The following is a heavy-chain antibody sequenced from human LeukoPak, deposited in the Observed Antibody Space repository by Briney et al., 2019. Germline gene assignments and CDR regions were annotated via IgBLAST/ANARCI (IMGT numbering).Heavy chain of an antibody. CDR3: ARDYDILTGSISFDY. D-gene: IGHD3-9*01. J-gene: IGHJ4*02. CDR1: GYTFTIYG. Sequence: ASVKVSCKASGYTFTIYGISWVRQAPGQGLEWMGWISAYNGNTNYAQKLQGRVTMTTDTSTSTAYMELRSLRSDDTAVYYCARDYDILTGSISFDYWGQGTLVTVSS. V-gene: IGHV1-18*04. CDR2: ISAYNGNT.